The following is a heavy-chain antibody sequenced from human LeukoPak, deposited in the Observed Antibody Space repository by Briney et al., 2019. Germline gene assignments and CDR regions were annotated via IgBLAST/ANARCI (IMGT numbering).Heavy chain of an antibody. CDR3: ARLSWGAVAPFDY. CDR1: GGSISSSSYY. V-gene: IGHV4-39*01. CDR2: IYYSGST. D-gene: IGHD6-19*01. J-gene: IGHJ4*02. Sequence: SETLSLTCTVSGGSISSSSYYWGWIRQPPGKGLEWIGSIYYSGSTYYNPSLKSRVTISVDTSKNQFSLKLSSVTAADTAMYYRARLSWGAVAPFDYWGQETLVTVSS.